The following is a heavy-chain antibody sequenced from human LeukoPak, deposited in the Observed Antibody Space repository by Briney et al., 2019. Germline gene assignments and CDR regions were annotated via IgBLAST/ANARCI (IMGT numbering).Heavy chain of an antibody. J-gene: IGHJ4*02. CDR2: ISGSGGST. Sequence: GGSLRLSCAASGFTFSGYSMSWVRQAPGKGLEWVSAISGSGGSTYYADSVKGRFTISRDNSKNTLYLQMNSLRAEDTAVYYCAKGGYQAPIAAAPSGYFDYWGQGTLVTVSS. V-gene: IGHV3-23*01. CDR1: GFTFSGYS. CDR3: AKGGYQAPIAAAPSGYFDY. D-gene: IGHD6-13*01.